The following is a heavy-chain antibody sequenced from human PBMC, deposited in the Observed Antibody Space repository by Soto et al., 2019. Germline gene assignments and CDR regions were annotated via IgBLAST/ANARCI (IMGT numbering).Heavy chain of an antibody. J-gene: IGHJ4*02. CDR3: ARGVSSGWYFPPEFDY. Sequence: PWETLSLTCTVSGGSISSYYWSWIRQPPGKGLEWIGYIYYSGSTNYNPSLKSRVTISVDTSKNQFSLKLSSVTAADTAVYYCARGVSSGWYFPPEFDYWGQGTLVTVSS. V-gene: IGHV4-59*01. CDR1: GGSISSYY. CDR2: IYYSGST. D-gene: IGHD6-19*01.